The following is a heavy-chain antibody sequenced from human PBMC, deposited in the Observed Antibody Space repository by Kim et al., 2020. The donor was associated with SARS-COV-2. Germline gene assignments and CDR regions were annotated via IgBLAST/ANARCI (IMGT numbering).Heavy chain of an antibody. V-gene: IGHV4-59*01. J-gene: IGHJ4*02. D-gene: IGHD3-22*01. CDR3: ARGDYYDSANFDY. CDR1: GGSISSYY. Sequence: SETLSLTCTVSGGSISSYYWSWIRQPPGKGLEWIGYIYYSGSTNYNPSLKSRVTISVDTSKNQFSLKLSSVTAADTPVYYCARGDYYDSANFDYWGQGTL. CDR2: IYYSGST.